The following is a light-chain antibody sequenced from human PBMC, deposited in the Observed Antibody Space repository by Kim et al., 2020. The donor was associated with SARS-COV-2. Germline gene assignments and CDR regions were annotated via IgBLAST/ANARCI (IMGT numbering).Light chain of an antibody. Sequence: QPASSSCMSRQSLVHGDGNTYLSWFQQRPGQPPRLLIYRISNRFSGVPDRFSGSGAGTDFTLKITRVEDEDVGVYYCMQATEFPYTFGQGTKLEI. J-gene: IGKJ2*01. V-gene: IGKV2-24*01. CDR3: MQATEFPYT. CDR1: QSLVHGDGNTY. CDR2: RIS.